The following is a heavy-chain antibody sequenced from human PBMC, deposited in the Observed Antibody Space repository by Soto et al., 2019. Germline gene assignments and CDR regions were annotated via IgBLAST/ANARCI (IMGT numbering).Heavy chain of an antibody. D-gene: IGHD4-17*01. CDR3: AGDLNYGLFDY. V-gene: IGHV3-48*01. J-gene: IGHJ4*02. CDR2: ISSSSSTI. CDR1: GFTFSSYS. Sequence: GGSLRLSCAASGFTFSSYSMNWVRQAPGKGLEWVSYISSSSSTIYYADSVKGRFTISRDKAKNSLYLQMNSLRAEDTAVYYCAGDLNYGLFDYWGQGTLVPVS.